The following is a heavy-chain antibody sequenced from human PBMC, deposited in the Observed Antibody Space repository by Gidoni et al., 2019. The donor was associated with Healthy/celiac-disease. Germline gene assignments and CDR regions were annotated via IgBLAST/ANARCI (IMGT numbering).Heavy chain of an antibody. V-gene: IGHV3-23*01. CDR3: AKVIVGANPLGAFDI. D-gene: IGHD1-26*01. CDR2: ISGGGGST. CDR1: GLTFRSHA. Sequence: EVQLLESGGGLVRLGGSLGLSWAASGLTFRSHAMSWVRQAPGTGREWVSAISGGGGSTYYADSVKGRFTISRDNSKNTLYLQMNSLRAEDTAVYYCAKVIVGANPLGAFDIWGQGTMVTVSS. J-gene: IGHJ3*02.